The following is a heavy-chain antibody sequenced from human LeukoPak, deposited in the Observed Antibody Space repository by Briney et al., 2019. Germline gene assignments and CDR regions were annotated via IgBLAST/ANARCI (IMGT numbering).Heavy chain of an antibody. J-gene: IGHJ4*02. CDR3: ARGEPTYYYDSSGPAGY. CDR1: GGSFSGYY. D-gene: IGHD3-22*01. Sequence: SETLSLTCAVYGGSFSGYYWSWIRQPPGKGLEWIGEINHSGSTNYNPSLKSRVTISVDTSKNQFSLKLSSVTAADTAVYYCARGEPTYYYDSSGPAGYWGQGTLVTVSS. V-gene: IGHV4-34*01. CDR2: INHSGST.